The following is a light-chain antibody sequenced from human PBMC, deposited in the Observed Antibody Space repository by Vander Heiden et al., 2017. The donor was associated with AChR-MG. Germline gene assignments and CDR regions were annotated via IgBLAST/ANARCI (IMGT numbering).Light chain of an antibody. CDR1: QSVSSN. CDR3: QQYNNWPPLT. V-gene: IGKV3-15*01. Sequence: EIVMTQSTATLSVSPGERATLSCRASQSVSSNLAWYQQKPGQAPRLLIYGASTRATGIPARFSGSGSGTEFTLTISSLQSEDFAVYYCQQYNNWPPLTFGAGTKVGIK. CDR2: GAS. J-gene: IGKJ4*01.